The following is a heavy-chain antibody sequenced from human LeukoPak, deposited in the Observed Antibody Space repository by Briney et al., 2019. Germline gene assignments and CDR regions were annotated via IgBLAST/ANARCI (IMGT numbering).Heavy chain of an antibody. V-gene: IGHV3-48*01. CDR3: ARYQSPYY. J-gene: IGHJ4*01. CDR2: IGTSGNTI. Sequence: GGSLRLSCAISGFTVSGYSMNWVRQAPGKGLEWVSFIGTSGNTIYYADSVKGRFTVSRDNAKNSLYLQMNSLRAEDTAVYYCARYQSPYYWGHGTLVTVSS. CDR1: GFTVSGYS. D-gene: IGHD2-2*01.